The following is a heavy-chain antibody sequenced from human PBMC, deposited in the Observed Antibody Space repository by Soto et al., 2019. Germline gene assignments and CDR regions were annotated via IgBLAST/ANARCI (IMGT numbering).Heavy chain of an antibody. CDR2: MNPNSGNT. Sequence: ASVKVSCKASGYTFTSYDINWVRQATGQGLEWMGWMNPNSGNTGYAQKFQGRVTMTRNTSISTAYMELSSLRSEDTAVYYCARVPRVDYALSDYWGQGTLVTVSS. J-gene: IGHJ4*02. CDR3: ARVPRVDYALSDY. CDR1: GYTFTSYD. D-gene: IGHD4-17*01. V-gene: IGHV1-8*01.